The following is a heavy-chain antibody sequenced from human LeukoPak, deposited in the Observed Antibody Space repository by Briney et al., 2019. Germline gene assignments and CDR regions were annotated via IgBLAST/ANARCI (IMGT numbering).Heavy chain of an antibody. CDR2: IKEDGSEK. V-gene: IGHV3-7*04. CDR1: GFTFSTYW. D-gene: IGHD5-18*01. CDR3: ARGYTCGY. Sequence: GGSLRLSCSASGFTFSTYWMSWVRQAPGKGLEWVANIKEDGSEKNYADSVEGRFTISRDNAKNSLYLQMNSLRAEDTAVYYCARGYTCGYWGQGTLVIVSS. J-gene: IGHJ4*02.